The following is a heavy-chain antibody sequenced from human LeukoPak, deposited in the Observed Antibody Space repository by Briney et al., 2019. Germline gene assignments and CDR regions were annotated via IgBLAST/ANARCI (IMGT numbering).Heavy chain of an antibody. CDR2: IWYDGSNK. J-gene: IGHJ4*02. D-gene: IGHD4-17*01. CDR3: AKSGPDFGDLPSEYYFDF. CDR1: GFSFSSYA. Sequence: GGSLRLSCAASGFSFSSYAMHWVRQAPGKGLEWVSAIWYDGSNKFYADSVKGRFTISRDSSNNTLFLQMNGLRAEDTAVYYCAKSGPDFGDLPSEYYFDFWGQGTLVTVSS. V-gene: IGHV3-33*06.